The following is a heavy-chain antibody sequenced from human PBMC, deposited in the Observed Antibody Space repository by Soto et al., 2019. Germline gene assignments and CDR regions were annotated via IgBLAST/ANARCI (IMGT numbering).Heavy chain of an antibody. CDR1: GFSVNTSGVA. CDR3: VRAYTRVTGGDY. D-gene: IGHD6-13*01. Sequence: QVTLKESGPTLVKPTQTLTLTCTLSGFSVNTSGVAVGWVRQPPGKALEWLALIYWDDDKRYSPSLKRRLTITKDSSKNQAVLTMTNMDPVDTATYYCVRAYTRVTGGDYWGQGTLVTVSS. CDR2: IYWDDDK. V-gene: IGHV2-5*02. J-gene: IGHJ4*02.